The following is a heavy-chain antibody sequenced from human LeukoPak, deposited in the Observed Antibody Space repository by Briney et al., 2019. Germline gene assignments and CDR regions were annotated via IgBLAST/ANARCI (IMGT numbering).Heavy chain of an antibody. CDR2: INPSDGST. J-gene: IGHJ4*02. D-gene: IGHD5-18*01. V-gene: IGHV1-46*01. Sequence: ASVKVSCKASGYTFTSNYIHWVRQAPGQGLEWMGIINPSDGSTKYAEKFRGRLTMTRDRSTSTVYVEVSGLRSEDTAVYYCARGKDSAMVSDDYWGQGTLVTVSS. CDR3: ARGKDSAMVSDDY. CDR1: GYTFTSNY.